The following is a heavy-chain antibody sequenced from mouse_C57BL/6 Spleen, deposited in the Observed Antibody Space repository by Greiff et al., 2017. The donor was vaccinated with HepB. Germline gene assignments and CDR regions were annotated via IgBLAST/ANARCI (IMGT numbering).Heavy chain of an antibody. CDR3: SREGVYYGNYDRFAY. V-gene: IGHV1-26*01. CDR1: GYTFTDYY. Sequence: VQLQQSGPELVKPGASVKISCKASGYTFTDYYMNWVKQSHGKSLEWIGDINPNNGGTSYNQKFKGKATLTVDKSASTAYMELRSLTSEDSAVYYCSREGVYYGNYDRFAYWGQGTLVTVSA. CDR2: INPNNGGT. J-gene: IGHJ3*01. D-gene: IGHD2-1*01.